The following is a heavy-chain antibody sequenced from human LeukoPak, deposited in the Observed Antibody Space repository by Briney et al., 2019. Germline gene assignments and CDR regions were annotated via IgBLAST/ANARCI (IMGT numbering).Heavy chain of an antibody. CDR3: ARDYEYSIIS. V-gene: IGHV4-38-2*02. J-gene: IGHJ4*02. D-gene: IGHD5-12*01. CDR2: IYHSGST. CDR1: GYSISSGYY. Sequence: PSETLSLTCSVSGYSISSGYYWGWIRQPPGKGLEWIGSIYHSGSTYYNPSLKSRVTISVDTSKNQFSLKLSSVTAADTDVYYCARDYEYSIISWGQGTLVTVSS.